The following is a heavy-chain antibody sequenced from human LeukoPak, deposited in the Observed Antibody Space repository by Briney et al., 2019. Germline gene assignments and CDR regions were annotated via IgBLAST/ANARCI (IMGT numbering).Heavy chain of an antibody. Sequence: GGSLRLSCAASGFTFSSYAMSWVRQAPGKGLEWVSAISGSGGSTHYADSVKGRFTISRDNSKNTLYLQMNSLRAEDTAVYYCAKLGDIVVVPAPPDYWGQGTLVTVSS. CDR3: AKLGDIVVVPAPPDY. D-gene: IGHD2-2*01. CDR1: GFTFSSYA. V-gene: IGHV3-23*01. J-gene: IGHJ4*02. CDR2: ISGSGGST.